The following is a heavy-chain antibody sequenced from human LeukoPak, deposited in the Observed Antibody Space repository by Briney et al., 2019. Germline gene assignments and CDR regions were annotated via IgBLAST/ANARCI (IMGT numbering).Heavy chain of an antibody. CDR1: GFTFSSYD. D-gene: IGHD2-2*01. V-gene: IGHV3-23*01. Sequence: PGGSLRLSCAASGFTFSSYDMSWVRQAPGKGLEWVSAISGSGGSTYYADSVKGRFTISRDNSKNTLYLQMNSLRAEDTAVYYCAKVRYCSSTSCRRNWFDPWGQGTLVTVSS. J-gene: IGHJ5*02. CDR3: AKVRYCSSTSCRRNWFDP. CDR2: ISGSGGST.